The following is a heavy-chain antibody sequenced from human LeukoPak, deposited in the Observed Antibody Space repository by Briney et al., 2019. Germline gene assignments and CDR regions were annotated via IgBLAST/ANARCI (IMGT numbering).Heavy chain of an antibody. CDR3: ARGDYYDSSGYYPSVTVDY. J-gene: IGHJ4*02. V-gene: IGHV4-38-2*02. Sequence: PSETLSLTCTVSGYSVSSGYYWGWIRQPPGKGLEWIGSMYHSGSTNYNPSLKSRVTISVDTSKNQFSLKLSSVTAADTAVYYCARGDYYDSSGYYPSVTVDYWGQGTLVTVSS. CDR2: MYHSGST. CDR1: GYSVSSGYY. D-gene: IGHD3-22*01.